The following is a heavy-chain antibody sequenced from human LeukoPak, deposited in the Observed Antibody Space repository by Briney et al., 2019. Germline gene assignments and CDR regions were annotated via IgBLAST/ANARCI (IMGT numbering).Heavy chain of an antibody. J-gene: IGHJ3*02. CDR3: ARDGNAMVRGYAFEI. CDR1: GDSITSGDYD. CDR2: IYYSGST. V-gene: IGHV4-30-4*01. Sequence: SQTLSLTCSVSGDSITSGDYDWSWIRQPPGKGLEWLGYIYYSGSTYYNPSRKSRVTISVDTSKNQFSLKLSSVTAADTAVYYCARDGNAMVRGYAFEIWGQGTMVTVSS. D-gene: IGHD3-10*01.